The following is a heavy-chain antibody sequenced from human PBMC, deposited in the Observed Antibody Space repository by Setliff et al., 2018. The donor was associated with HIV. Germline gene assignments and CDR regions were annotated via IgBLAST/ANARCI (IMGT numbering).Heavy chain of an antibody. V-gene: IGHV3-23*01. CDR3: AKVIGSGWYNAFDI. CDR1: GFTFSTYA. CDR2: ISGSGGTA. D-gene: IGHD6-19*01. J-gene: IGHJ3*02. Sequence: PGGSLRLSCAASGFTFSTYAMSWVRLAPGKGLEWVSAISGSGGTAYFADSVKGRFTISRDNSKNTLYLQMNSLRAEDTAVYYCAKVIGSGWYNAFDIWGQGTMVTVSS.